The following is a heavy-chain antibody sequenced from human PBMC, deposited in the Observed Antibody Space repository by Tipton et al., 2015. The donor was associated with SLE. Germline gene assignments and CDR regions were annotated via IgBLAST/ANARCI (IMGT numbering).Heavy chain of an antibody. Sequence: QLVQSGAEVKKPGSSVKVSCKASGGTFSSYAISWVRQAPGQGLEWVGGIIPIFGTANYAQKFQGRVAITADESTSTAYMELRSLRSEDTAVYYCASDLPFTIGGVIAPNYVDYGGQGTLVTVSS. CDR3: ASDLPFTIGGVIAPNYVDY. CDR1: GGTFSSYA. CDR2: IIPIFGTA. J-gene: IGHJ4*02. V-gene: IGHV1-69*01. D-gene: IGHD3-16*02.